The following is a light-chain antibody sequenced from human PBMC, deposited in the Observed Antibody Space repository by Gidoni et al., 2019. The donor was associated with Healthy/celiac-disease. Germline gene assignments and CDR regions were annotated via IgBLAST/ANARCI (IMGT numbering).Light chain of an antibody. CDR3: QQSYSTPRT. Sequence: DIQMTQSPSSLSASVGDRVTITCRASQSISSYLNWYQQKPGIAPKLLIYAASSLQSGVPSRFSGSGSGTDFTLTISSLQPEDFATYYCQQSYSTPRTFXQXTKLEIK. J-gene: IGKJ2*01. CDR1: QSISSY. V-gene: IGKV1-39*01. CDR2: AAS.